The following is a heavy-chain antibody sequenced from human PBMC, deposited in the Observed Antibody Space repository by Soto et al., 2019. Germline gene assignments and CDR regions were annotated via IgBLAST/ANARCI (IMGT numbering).Heavy chain of an antibody. V-gene: IGHV4-30-4*01. J-gene: IGHJ4*02. CDR3: ARDTGTYPYYFDY. D-gene: IGHD1-26*01. CDR1: GGSISSGENF. CDR2: IHHSGST. Sequence: SETQSLTCTVSGGSISSGENFWNWIRQSPGKGLEWIGYIHHSGSTYYNPSLKSRLTISVDTSENQISLKLNSVTAADTAVYYCARDTGTYPYYFDYWGQGTLVTVSS.